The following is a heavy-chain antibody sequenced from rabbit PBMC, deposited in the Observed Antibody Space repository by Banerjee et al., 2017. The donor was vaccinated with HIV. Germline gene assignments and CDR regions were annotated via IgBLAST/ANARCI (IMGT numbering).Heavy chain of an antibody. D-gene: IGHD7-1*01. V-gene: IGHV1S40*01. CDR1: GFSFSNNYY. J-gene: IGHJ4*01. CDR3: ARDWDYAGYSYGNFDL. Sequence: QSLEESGGDLVKPGASLTLTCTASGFSFSNNYYICWVRQAPGKGLEWIACIYAGSTVITYYATWAKGRFTISKTSSTTVTLQMTSLTAADTATYFCARDWDYAGYSYGNFDLWGPGTLVTVS. CDR2: IYAGSTVIT.